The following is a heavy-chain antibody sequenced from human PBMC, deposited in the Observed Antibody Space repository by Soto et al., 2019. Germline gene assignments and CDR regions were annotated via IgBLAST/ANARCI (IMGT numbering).Heavy chain of an antibody. J-gene: IGHJ6*02. CDR3: ARQRNAYYGMAV. CDR2: IFPGDSDT. CDR1: GYNFSNHW. V-gene: IGHV5-51*01. Sequence: PGKSLKISCQASGYNFSNHWIVWVRQMPGKGLEWMGVIFPGDSDTRYSPSFQGQVTISADKSSSTAFLEWSTLKASDSAMYYCARQRNAYYGMAVWGQGTTVTVSS.